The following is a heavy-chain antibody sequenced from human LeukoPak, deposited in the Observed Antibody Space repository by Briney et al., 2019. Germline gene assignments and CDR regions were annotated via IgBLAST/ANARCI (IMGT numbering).Heavy chain of an antibody. CDR2: VYSGGST. CDR3: ARDHRSYYDVSGDYYFDY. J-gene: IGHJ4*02. V-gene: IGHV3-53*01. D-gene: IGHD3-22*01. CDR1: GFTVSNNY. Sequence: GGSLRLSCAASGFTVSNNYMSWVRQAPGKGLEWVSVVYSGGSTYYAASVKGRFTISRDNSKNTLYLQMTSMRAEDTAVYYCARDHRSYYDVSGDYYFDYWGQGTLVTVSS.